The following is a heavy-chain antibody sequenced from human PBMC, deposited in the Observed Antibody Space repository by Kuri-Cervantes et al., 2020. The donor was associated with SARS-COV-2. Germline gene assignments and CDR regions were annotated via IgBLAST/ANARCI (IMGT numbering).Heavy chain of an antibody. J-gene: IGHJ5*02. CDR1: GGSISSSSYY. V-gene: IGHV4-39*01. CDR3: ARRVDYKYWFDP. Sequence: SCTVSGGSISSSSYYWVWIRQAPGKGLEWIGGIYYSGSTYHNPSLKSRVTISVDTSKNQFSLKQSSVTAADTAVYDCARRVDYKYWFDPWGQGTLVTVSS. CDR2: IYYSGST. D-gene: IGHD4/OR15-4a*01.